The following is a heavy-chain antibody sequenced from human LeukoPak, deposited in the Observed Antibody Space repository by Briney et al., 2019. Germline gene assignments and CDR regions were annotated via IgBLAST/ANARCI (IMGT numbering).Heavy chain of an antibody. CDR2: IYYRRSD. J-gene: IGHJ5*02. D-gene: IGHD2-2*01. CDR3: ARGRGYCSSTSCRGRWFDP. Sequence: SETLSLTCSVSGDSISRSNYYWGWIRHPPGKGLEWIVSIYYRRSDDYNPCLKSRFTISVDTSKNQLSLKLSSVTAADTAVYYCARGRGYCSSTSCRGRWFDPWGQGTLVTVSS. CDR1: GDSISRSNYY. V-gene: IGHV4-39*01.